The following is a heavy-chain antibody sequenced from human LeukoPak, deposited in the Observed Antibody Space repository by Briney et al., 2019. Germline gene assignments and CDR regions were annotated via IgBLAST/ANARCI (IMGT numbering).Heavy chain of an antibody. CDR1: SFTFSSYA. CDR2: ISGSGGGT. D-gene: IGHD3-16*01. V-gene: IGHV3-23*01. CDR3: AKDYAGGWPKRGMDV. J-gene: IGHJ6*03. Sequence: GGSLRLSCGASSFTFSSYAMSWVRQAPGKGLEWVSAISGSGGGTFYADSVRGRFTISRDNSKNTAYLQMNSLRAEDTAVYYCAKDYAGGWPKRGMDVWGKGATVTVSS.